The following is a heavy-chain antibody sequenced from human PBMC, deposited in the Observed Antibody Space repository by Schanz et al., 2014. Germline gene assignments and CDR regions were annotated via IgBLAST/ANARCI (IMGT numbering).Heavy chain of an antibody. CDR3: ARGIITMVRGGDVGAFDI. CDR1: GFIFSNSW. V-gene: IGHV3-7*01. D-gene: IGHD3-10*01. Sequence: EVQLLESGGGLVQPGGSLRLSCAASGFIFSNSWMSWVRQAPGKGLEWVANIKQDGSEKYYVDSVKGRFTISRDNAKNSLYLQMNSLRAEDTAVYYCARGIITMVRGGDVGAFDIWGQGTMVNVSS. CDR2: IKQDGSEK. J-gene: IGHJ3*02.